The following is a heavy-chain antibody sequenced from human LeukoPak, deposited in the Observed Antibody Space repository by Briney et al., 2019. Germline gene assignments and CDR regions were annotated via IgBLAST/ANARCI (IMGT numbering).Heavy chain of an antibody. J-gene: IGHJ3*02. CDR1: GFTFSSYN. CDR3: AKDFGLEMATDYYDAFDI. CDR2: ISYDGSNK. D-gene: IGHD5-24*01. Sequence: GGSLRLSCAASGFTFSSYNMNWVRQAPGKGLEWVAVISYDGSNKYYADSVKGRFTISRDNSKNTLYLQMNSLRAEDTAVYYCAKDFGLEMATDYYDAFDIWGQGTMVTVSS. V-gene: IGHV3-30*18.